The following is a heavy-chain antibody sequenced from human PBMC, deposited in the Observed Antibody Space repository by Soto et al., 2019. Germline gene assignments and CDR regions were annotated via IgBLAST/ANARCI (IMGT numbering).Heavy chain of an antibody. V-gene: IGHV4-30-2*01. D-gene: IGHD2-2*01. CDR2: IYHGGTT. CDR3: ARGRTGLCCSRNQCPGNWFDP. J-gene: IGHJ5*02. CDR1: GGFISSGDSS. Sequence: PSETLSLTCAVSGGFISSGDSSWRWIRQPPGRGLEWIGHIYHGGTTFYNPSLKSRVAISEDRSKNQFSLNLSSVTAADTAVYYCARGRTGLCCSRNQCPGNWFDPWGQGTQVTVSS.